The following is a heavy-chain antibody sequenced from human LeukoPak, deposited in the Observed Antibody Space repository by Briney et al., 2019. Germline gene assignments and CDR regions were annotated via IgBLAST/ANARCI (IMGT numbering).Heavy chain of an antibody. D-gene: IGHD4-17*01. J-gene: IGHJ4*02. CDR1: GFTFSSYS. V-gene: IGHV3-48*01. CDR2: ISSSSSTI. CDR3: AKFESYYGDYFCDY. Sequence: GGSLRLSCAASGFTFSSYSMNWVRQAPGKGLEWVSYISSSSSTIYYADSVKGRFTISRDNSKNTLYLQMNSLRAEDTAVYYCAKFESYYGDYFCDYWGQGTLVTVSS.